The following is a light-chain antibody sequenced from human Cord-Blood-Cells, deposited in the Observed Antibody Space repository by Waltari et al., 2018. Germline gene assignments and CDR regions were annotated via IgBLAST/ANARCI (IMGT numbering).Light chain of an antibody. V-gene: IGLV1-40*01. CDR2: GHC. CDR1: SSNIGAGYD. Sequence: QSVLTQPPSVSGAPGQRVTISCTGGSSNIGAGYDVHWYQQLPGTAPKLLIYGHCNRPAGVPDRFSGSTSRTSASKATTWLEAEDEADYYCQSYDLRLNVDAFGTGQKVSIL. CDR3: QSYDLRLNVDA. J-gene: IGLJ1*01.